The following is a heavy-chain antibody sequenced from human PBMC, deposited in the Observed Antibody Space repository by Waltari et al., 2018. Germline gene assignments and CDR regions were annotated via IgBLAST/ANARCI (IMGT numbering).Heavy chain of an antibody. V-gene: IGHV3-30-3*01. CDR3: ARARPDCSSTSCYIDY. Sequence: QVQLVESGGGVVQPGRSLRLSCAASGFTFSSYAMHWVRQAPGKGLEWVAVISYDGSNKYYADSVKGRFTISRDNSKNTLYLQMNSLRAEDTAVYYCARARPDCSSTSCYIDYWGQGTLVTVSS. D-gene: IGHD2-2*02. CDR1: GFTFSSYA. CDR2: ISYDGSNK. J-gene: IGHJ4*02.